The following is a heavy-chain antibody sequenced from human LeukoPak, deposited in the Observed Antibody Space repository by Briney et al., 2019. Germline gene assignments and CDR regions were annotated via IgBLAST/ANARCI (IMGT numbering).Heavy chain of an antibody. D-gene: IGHD2-15*01. J-gene: IGHJ4*02. Sequence: SVKVSCKTSGGTFNTYALTWVRQAPGQGLEWMGGIIPIFGTANYAQKFQGRVTITTDESTSTAYMELSSLRSEDTAVYYCARVSDTLPPYYFDYWGQGTLVTVSS. CDR3: ARVSDTLPPYYFDY. V-gene: IGHV1-69*05. CDR1: GGTFNTYA. CDR2: IIPIFGTA.